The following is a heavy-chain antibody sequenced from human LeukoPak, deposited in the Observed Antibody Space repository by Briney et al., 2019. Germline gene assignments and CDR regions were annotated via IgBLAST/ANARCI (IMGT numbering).Heavy chain of an antibody. CDR1: GGSISSYY. V-gene: IGHV4-59*01. Sequence: SETLSLTCTVSGGSISSYYWSWLRQSPGKGLEWIGYIYYSGSTNYNPSLKSRVMISVDTSKNQFSLKLSSVTAADTAVYYCARARGAFDIWGQGTMVTVSS. CDR3: ARARGAFDI. J-gene: IGHJ3*02. D-gene: IGHD3-10*01. CDR2: IYYSGST.